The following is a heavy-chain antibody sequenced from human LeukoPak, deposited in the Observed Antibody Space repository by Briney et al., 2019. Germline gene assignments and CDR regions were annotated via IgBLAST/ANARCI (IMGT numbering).Heavy chain of an antibody. Sequence: PGGSLRLSCEVSGFSFDVFTMYWVRQSPEKGLECVSVISWDGGITHYMDSVKGRFTISRDNNKNFLYLQMNDLRTEDTAIYYCAKGAVVTPGFFDYWGQGTLVTVSS. CDR2: ISWDGGIT. V-gene: IGHV3-43*01. CDR1: GFSFDVFT. J-gene: IGHJ4*02. D-gene: IGHD2-21*02. CDR3: AKGAVVTPGFFDY.